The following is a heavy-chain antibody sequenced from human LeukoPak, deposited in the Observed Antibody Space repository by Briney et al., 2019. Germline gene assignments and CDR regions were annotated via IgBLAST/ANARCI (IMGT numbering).Heavy chain of an antibody. V-gene: IGHV1-8*02. CDR2: MNPNSGNT. J-gene: IGHJ4*02. CDR3: ARGSMDIVLMVF. CDR1: GYTFTGYY. D-gene: IGHD2-8*01. Sequence: ASVKVSCKASGYTFTGYYMHWVRQAPGQGLEWMGWMNPNSGNTGYAQKFQGRVTMTRNTSISTAYMELSSLRSEDTAVYYCARGSMDIVLMVFWGQGTLVTVSS.